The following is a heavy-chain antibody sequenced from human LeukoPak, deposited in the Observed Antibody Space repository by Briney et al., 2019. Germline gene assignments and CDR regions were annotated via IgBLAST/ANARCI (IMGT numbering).Heavy chain of an antibody. CDR2: IYYSGST. D-gene: IGHD3-3*01. V-gene: IGHV4-59*01. Sequence: SETLSLTCTVSGGSISTYYWSWIRQPPGKGLEWIGYIYYSGSTNYNPSLKSRVTISLDTSKNQFSLKLSSVTAADTAVYYCARINTSGLRFLEWFPDYWGQGTLVTVSS. CDR3: ARINTSGLRFLEWFPDY. CDR1: GGSISTYY. J-gene: IGHJ4*02.